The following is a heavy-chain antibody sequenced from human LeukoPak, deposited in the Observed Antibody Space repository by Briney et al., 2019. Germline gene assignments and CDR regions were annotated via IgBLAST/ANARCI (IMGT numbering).Heavy chain of an antibody. J-gene: IGHJ4*02. D-gene: IGHD1-26*01. CDR2: IRTKAYGGAT. CDR1: GFTFGDYA. CDR3: TRDSRYSGSPLYFDY. V-gene: IGHV3-49*03. Sequence: PGGSLRLSCTASGFTFGDYAMSWFRQAPGKGLGWVCFIRTKAYGGATEYAASVKGRFTISRDDSKNIAYLQMNSLKTEDTAVYYCTRDSRYSGSPLYFDYWGQGTLVTVSS.